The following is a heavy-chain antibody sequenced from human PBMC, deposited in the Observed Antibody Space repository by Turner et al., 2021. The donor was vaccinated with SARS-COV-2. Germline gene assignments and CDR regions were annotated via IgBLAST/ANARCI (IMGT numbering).Heavy chain of an antibody. Sequence: QLQLPESGPGLVKPSESLSLPCTVSGASISSSSYYWGWIRQPPGKGLEWIVNIFYSGSTYYNPSLKSRVTISVDTSKNQFSLKLSSVTAADTAVYYCARLMDTAMDYYCMDVWGQGTTVTVSS. CDR1: GASISSSSYY. D-gene: IGHD5-18*01. CDR2: IFYSGST. V-gene: IGHV4-39*01. CDR3: ARLMDTAMDYYCMDV. J-gene: IGHJ6*02.